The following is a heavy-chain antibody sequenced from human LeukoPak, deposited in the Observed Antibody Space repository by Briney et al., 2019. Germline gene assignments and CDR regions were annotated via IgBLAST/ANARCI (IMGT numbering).Heavy chain of an antibody. D-gene: IGHD6-19*01. CDR2: FSTDGSRI. CDR3: TRGLAISTSGWYDTFDY. V-gene: IGHV3-64*02. J-gene: IGHJ4*02. CDR1: VFTFRDSA. Sequence: PGGPLRLSCAASVFTFRDSAMYWVRQAPGKGLEYVSVFSTDGSRIYYADSVKGRFTISRDNSKNTLYLQMGSLRAEDMAVYNCTRGLAISTSGWYDTFDYWGQGALVTVSS.